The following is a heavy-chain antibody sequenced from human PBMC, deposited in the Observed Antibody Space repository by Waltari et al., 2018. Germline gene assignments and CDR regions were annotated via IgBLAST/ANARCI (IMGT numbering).Heavy chain of an antibody. Sequence: VQLVQSGAEVKKPGSSVKVSCTASGGTFGSYAISWVRQAPGQGLEWLGGIIPIFGTANYAQKFQGRVTITADESTSTAYMELSSLRSEDTAVYYCARDYGDYSTATHWGQGTLVTVSS. CDR1: GGTFGSYA. J-gene: IGHJ4*02. CDR3: ARDYGDYSTATH. D-gene: IGHD4-17*01. CDR2: IIPIFGTA. V-gene: IGHV1-69*12.